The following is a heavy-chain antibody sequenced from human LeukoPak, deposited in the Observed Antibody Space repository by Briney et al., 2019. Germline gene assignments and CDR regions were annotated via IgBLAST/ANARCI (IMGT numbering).Heavy chain of an antibody. Sequence: GGSLRLSCAASGFTFSDFEMNWVRQAPGKGLEWVSYISSGATTTHYTNSVKGRFTISRDNAKNSLYLQMNSLRVEDTAVYYCARGAGGSNYFGFYWGQGTLVTASS. CDR1: GFTFSDFE. D-gene: IGHD1-26*01. CDR3: ARGAGGSNYFGFY. CDR2: ISSGATTT. V-gene: IGHV3-48*03. J-gene: IGHJ4*02.